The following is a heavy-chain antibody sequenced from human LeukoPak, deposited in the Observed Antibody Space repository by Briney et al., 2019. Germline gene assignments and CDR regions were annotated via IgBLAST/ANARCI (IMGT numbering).Heavy chain of an antibody. CDR1: GFTFSSYA. CDR3: ATGYSSSWYSYYYYYGMDG. V-gene: IGHV3-23*01. J-gene: IGHJ6*02. CDR2: ISGSGGST. D-gene: IGHD6-13*01. Sequence: QPGGSLRLSCAASGFTFSSYAMSWVRQAPGKGLEWVSAISGSGGSTYYADSVKGRFTISRDNSKNTLYLQMNSLRAEDTAVYYCATGYSSSWYSYYYYYGMDGWGQGTTVTVSS.